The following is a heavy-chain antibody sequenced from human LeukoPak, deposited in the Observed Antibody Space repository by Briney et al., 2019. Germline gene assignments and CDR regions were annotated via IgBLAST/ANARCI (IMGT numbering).Heavy chain of an antibody. CDR3: ARDLDSSGWCNFDY. Sequence: PSETLSLTYGFSGGSISSYYWSWLRQPAGKGVELGGRIYTNGGTNYNPSLKSRVTMSVDTSKNQSSLKLSSVTAADTAVYYCARDLDSSGWCNFDYWGQGTLVTVSS. V-gene: IGHV4-4*07. CDR1: GGSISSYY. CDR2: IYTNGGT. J-gene: IGHJ4*02. D-gene: IGHD6-19*01.